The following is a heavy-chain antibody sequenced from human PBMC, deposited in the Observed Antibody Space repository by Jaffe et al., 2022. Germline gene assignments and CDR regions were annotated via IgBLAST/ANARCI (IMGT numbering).Heavy chain of an antibody. CDR3: ARGVPYYDFWSGYPGWLSHLDY. D-gene: IGHD3-3*01. CDR2: ISSNGGST. CDR1: GFTFSSYA. J-gene: IGHJ4*02. Sequence: EVQLVESGEGLVQPGGSLRLSCAASGFTFSSYAMHWVRQAPGKGLEYVSAISSNGGSTYYADSVKGRFTISRDNSKNTLYLQMGSLRAEDMAVYYCARGVPYYDFWSGYPGWLSHLDYWGQGTLVTVSS. V-gene: IGHV3-64*02.